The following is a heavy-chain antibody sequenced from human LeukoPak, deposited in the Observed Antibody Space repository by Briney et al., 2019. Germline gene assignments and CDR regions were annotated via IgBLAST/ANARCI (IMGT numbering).Heavy chain of an antibody. V-gene: IGHV3-30*02. D-gene: IGHD3-10*01. J-gene: IGHJ6*03. Sequence: GGSLRLSCAASGFTFSSYGMHWVRQAPGKGLEWVAFIRYDGSNKYYADSVKGRFTISRDNSKNTLYLQMNSLRAEDTAVYYCAGREKDYYGSGGPRYYYMDVWGKGTTVTISS. CDR1: GFTFSSYG. CDR3: AGREKDYYGSGGPRYYYMDV. CDR2: IRYDGSNK.